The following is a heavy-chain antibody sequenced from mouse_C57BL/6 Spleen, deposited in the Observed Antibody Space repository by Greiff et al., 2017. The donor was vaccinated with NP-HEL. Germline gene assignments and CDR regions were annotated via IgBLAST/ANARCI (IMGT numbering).Heavy chain of an antibody. J-gene: IGHJ4*01. CDR3: ARGPYDYDEGYAMDY. V-gene: IGHV1-55*01. CDR1: GYTFTSYW. CDR2: IYPGSGST. Sequence: VQLQQSGAELVKPGASVKMSCKASGYTFTSYWITWVKQRPGQGLEWIGDIYPGSGSTNYNEKFKSKATLTVDTSSSTAYMQLSSLTSEDSAVYYCARGPYDYDEGYAMDYWGQGTSVTVSS. D-gene: IGHD2-4*01.